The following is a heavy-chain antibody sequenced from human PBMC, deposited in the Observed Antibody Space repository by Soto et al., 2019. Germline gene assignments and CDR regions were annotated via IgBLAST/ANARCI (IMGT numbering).Heavy chain of an antibody. J-gene: IGHJ4*02. D-gene: IGHD2-15*01. CDR3: ARDDLNRGGKYFDY. CDR2: ISTDRGDT. CDR1: GYSFTTHD. V-gene: IGHV1-18*01. Sequence: QVQLVQSGAEVKKPGASVKVSCKASGYSFTTHDITWLRQAPGKGLEWVGGISTDRGDTIYPQKLHGRVTMTTVSSTSTVYMELKSLRPDDTAVYYCARDDLNRGGKYFDYWGQGTLVTVSS.